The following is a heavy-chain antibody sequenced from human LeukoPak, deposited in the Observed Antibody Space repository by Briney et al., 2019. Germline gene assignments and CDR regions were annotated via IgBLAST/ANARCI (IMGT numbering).Heavy chain of an antibody. J-gene: IGHJ4*02. D-gene: IGHD5-18*01. Sequence: GGSLRLSCAASGFTFSSYAMSWVRQAPGKGLEWVSAISGSGGSTYYADSVKGRFTISRDNSKNTLYLQMNSLRAEDTAVYYCAKDLFLQGAETDTAMVFDYWGQGTLVTVSS. V-gene: IGHV3-23*01. CDR2: ISGSGGST. CDR3: AKDLFLQGAETDTAMVFDY. CDR1: GFTFSSYA.